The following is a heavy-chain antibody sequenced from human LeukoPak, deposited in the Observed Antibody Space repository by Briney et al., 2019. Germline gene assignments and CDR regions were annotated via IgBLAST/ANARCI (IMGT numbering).Heavy chain of an antibody. J-gene: IGHJ4*02. CDR3: ARDYPYYYDSSGYYSFDY. Sequence: GGSLRLSCAASGFTFSSYAMHWVRQAPRKGLEWVSVIYSGGSTYYADSVKGRFTISRDSSKNTLYLQMNSLTAEDTAVYYCARDYPYYYDSSGYYSFDYWGQGTLVTVSS. D-gene: IGHD3-22*01. CDR1: GFTFSSYA. V-gene: IGHV3-66*01. CDR2: IYSGGST.